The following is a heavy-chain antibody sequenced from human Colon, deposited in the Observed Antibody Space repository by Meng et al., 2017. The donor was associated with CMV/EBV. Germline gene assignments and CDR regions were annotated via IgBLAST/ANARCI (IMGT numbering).Heavy chain of an antibody. V-gene: IGHV4-59*01. CDR1: GGSISSYY. CDR3: ARVEDSYYYYGMDV. Sequence: SETLSLTCTVSGGSISSYYWGWIRQPPGKGLEWIGYIYYSGSTNYNPSLKSRVTISVDTSKNQFSLKLSSVTAADTAVYYCARVEDSYYYYGMDVWGQGTTVTVSS. CDR2: IYYSGST. J-gene: IGHJ6*02.